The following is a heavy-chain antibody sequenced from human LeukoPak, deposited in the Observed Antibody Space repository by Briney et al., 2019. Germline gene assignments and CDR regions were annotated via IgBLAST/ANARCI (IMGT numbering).Heavy chain of an antibody. CDR2: IRYDGSNK. Sequence: SGGSMRLSCAASGFTFSSYGMHWVRQAPGKRLEWVAFIRYDGSNKYYADSVKGRFTISRDNSKNTLYLQMNSLRAEDTAVYYCAKVKLTGYYPQYYFDYWGQGTLVTVSS. D-gene: IGHD3-9*01. V-gene: IGHV3-30*02. CDR1: GFTFSSYG. CDR3: AKVKLTGYYPQYYFDY. J-gene: IGHJ4*02.